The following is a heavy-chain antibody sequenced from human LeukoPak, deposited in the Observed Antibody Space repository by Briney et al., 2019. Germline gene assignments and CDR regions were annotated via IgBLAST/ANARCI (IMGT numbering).Heavy chain of an antibody. CDR1: GFTFSSYG. Sequence: GGSLRLSCAASGFTFSSYGMNWVRQAPGKGLEWVSAISSSDGNTYYTDSVKGRFTISRDNSKNTLYLQMNSLRAEDTAVYYCAKSERLWFGDLWGQGTLVTVSS. D-gene: IGHD3-10*01. J-gene: IGHJ4*02. CDR3: AKSERLWFGDL. V-gene: IGHV3-23*01. CDR2: ISSSDGNT.